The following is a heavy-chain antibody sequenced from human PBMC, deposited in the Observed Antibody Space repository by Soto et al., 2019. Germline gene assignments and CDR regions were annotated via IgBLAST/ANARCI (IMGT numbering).Heavy chain of an antibody. Sequence: SATLSLTCTVSGGSISGGNYYWSWIRQPPGKGLEWIGYIYYSGSTYYNPSLRSRVTISVDTSKNQFSLKLTSVTAADTAVYYCARRLKPDYGDWFYFHYWGQGTLVTVSS. CDR2: IYYSGST. CDR3: ARRLKPDYGDWFYFHY. CDR1: GGSISGGNYY. J-gene: IGHJ4*02. D-gene: IGHD4-17*01. V-gene: IGHV4-30-4*01.